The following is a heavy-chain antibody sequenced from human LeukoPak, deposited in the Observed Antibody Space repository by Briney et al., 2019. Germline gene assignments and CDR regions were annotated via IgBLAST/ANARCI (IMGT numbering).Heavy chain of an antibody. CDR3: VKDQGGSPFYGMDG. Sequence: PGGSLRLSCAASGFTFSSYAMSWVRQAPGKGLEWVSTISGSGGTSTYYADSVKGRFTISRDNSKSTLYLPMNSLRAEDTAVYYCVKDQGGSPFYGMDGWGQGTTVTVSS. J-gene: IGHJ6*02. CDR2: ISGSGGTST. D-gene: IGHD1-26*01. CDR1: GFTFSSYA. V-gene: IGHV3-23*01.